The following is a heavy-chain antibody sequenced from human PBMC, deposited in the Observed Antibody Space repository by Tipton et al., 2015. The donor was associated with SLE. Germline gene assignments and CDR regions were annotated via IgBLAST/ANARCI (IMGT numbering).Heavy chain of an antibody. CDR3: ARDSAVNVWYFEL. CDR1: GVSLSSGGYY. Sequence: TLSLTCTVSGVSLSSGGYYWNWIRQHPGKGLEGLGSIYYSGSAFYNPTPKSRVTMSVATSKNQFSQRLTSVTAADTAMYYCARDSAVNVWYFELWGRGTLVAVAS. V-gene: IGHV4-31*03. J-gene: IGHJ2*01. CDR2: IYYSGSA.